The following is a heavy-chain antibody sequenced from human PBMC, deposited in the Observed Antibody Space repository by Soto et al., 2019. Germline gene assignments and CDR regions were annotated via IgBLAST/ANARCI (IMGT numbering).Heavy chain of an antibody. CDR3: AKVGSSGWYADADS. V-gene: IGHV3-21*06. D-gene: IGHD6-19*01. J-gene: IGHJ4*02. CDR2: ISGSGYDI. CDR1: GFTFSSYS. Sequence: PGGSLRLSCAASGFTFSSYSMNWVRQAPGKGLEWVSSISGSGYDIYYADSVKGRFTISRDDAKSSLDLQMNSLRAEDTAVYYCAKVGSSGWYADADSWVQGSLVTVSS.